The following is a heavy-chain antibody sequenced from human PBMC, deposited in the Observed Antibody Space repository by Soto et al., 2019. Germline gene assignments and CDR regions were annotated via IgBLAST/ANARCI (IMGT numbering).Heavy chain of an antibody. V-gene: IGHV4-30-4*08. CDR2: IYYSGST. CDR3: ARQKTPGNWFDP. Sequence: PSETLSLTCTVSGGSISSGAYYWSWIRQHPGKGLEWIAYIYYSGSTYYNPSLRSRVTISVDTSKNQFSLKLSSVTAADTAVYYCARQKTPGNWFDPWGQGTLVTVSS. CDR1: GGSISSGAYY. J-gene: IGHJ5*02.